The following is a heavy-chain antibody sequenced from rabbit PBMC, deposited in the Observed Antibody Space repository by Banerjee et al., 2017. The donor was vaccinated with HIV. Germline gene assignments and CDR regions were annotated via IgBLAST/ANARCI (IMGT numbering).Heavy chain of an antibody. CDR2: INTGAGNT. Sequence: QLEESGGGLVTPGGTLTLTCTASGFTISSYHMTWVRQAPGKGLEWIAYINTGAGNTYYASWVNGRFTISSHNAQNTVSLQLNSLTAADTATYFCASMGYTYGYAGYAYATDWTRLDLWGPGTLVTVS. V-gene: IGHV1S7*01. D-gene: IGHD6-1*01. CDR3: ASMGYTYGYAGYAYATDWTRLDL. J-gene: IGHJ3*01. CDR1: GFTISSYH.